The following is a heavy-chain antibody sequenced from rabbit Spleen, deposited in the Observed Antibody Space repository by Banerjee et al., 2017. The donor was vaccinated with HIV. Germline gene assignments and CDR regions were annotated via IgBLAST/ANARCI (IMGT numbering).Heavy chain of an antibody. Sequence: EQLEESGGGLVKPEGSLTLTCKASGVSLNDKDVMCWVRQAPGKGLEWIACINIVTGKSVYASWAKGRFMMSRTSSTTVTLQMTSLTAADTATYLCARWSYAGYDAYDYATNLWGPGTLVTVS. CDR2: INIVTGKS. CDR1: GVSLNDKDV. CDR3: ARWSYAGYDAYDYATNL. D-gene: IGHD6-1*01. V-gene: IGHV1S45*01. J-gene: IGHJ4*01.